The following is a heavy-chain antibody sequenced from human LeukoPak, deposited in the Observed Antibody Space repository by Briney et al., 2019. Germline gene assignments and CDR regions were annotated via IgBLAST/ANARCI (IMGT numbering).Heavy chain of an antibody. CDR1: DYPFTEFG. J-gene: IGHJ4*02. Sequence: EASVKVSCKASDYPFTEFGVSWVRQAPGQGLEWMGWISGYNSKTHYARKFQGRVTMTTDTSTTTAYMELRTLRSDDTAVYYCARVLLVEDSESHYFDHWGQGTLVTVTS. CDR3: ARVLLVEDSESHYFDH. CDR2: ISGYNSKT. V-gene: IGHV1-18*01. D-gene: IGHD1-26*01.